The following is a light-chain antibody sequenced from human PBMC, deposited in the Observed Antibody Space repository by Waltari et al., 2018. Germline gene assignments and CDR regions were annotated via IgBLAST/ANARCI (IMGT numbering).Light chain of an antibody. Sequence: DIQMTQSPSSLSASVGDRVSITCQASQDISNYLNWYQQKPGKAPKLLVYDVSYLETGVPSSFSGSGFGTDFTFTINSLQPEDIATYYCQQYDHLPITFGQGTRLEIK. CDR1: QDISNY. V-gene: IGKV1-33*01. J-gene: IGKJ5*01. CDR2: DVS. CDR3: QQYDHLPIT.